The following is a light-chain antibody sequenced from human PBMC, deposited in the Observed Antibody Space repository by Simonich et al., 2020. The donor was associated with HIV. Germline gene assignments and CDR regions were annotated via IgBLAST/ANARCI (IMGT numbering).Light chain of an antibody. CDR3: QQYNSYQYT. Sequence: DIQMTQSSSILSASVGDRVTITCRASQSISSWVAWYQQKPGKAPKLLIYKASSLESGVPSRFSGSGSGTEFTLTISSLQPDDFATYYCQQYNSYQYTFGQGTKLEIK. CDR2: KAS. V-gene: IGKV1-5*03. J-gene: IGKJ2*01. CDR1: QSISSW.